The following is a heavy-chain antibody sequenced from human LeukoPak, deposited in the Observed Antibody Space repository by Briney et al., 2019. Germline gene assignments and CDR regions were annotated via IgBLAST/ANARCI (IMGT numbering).Heavy chain of an antibody. CDR3: ARGIADYRAVLRYFDWLLAYYFDY. CDR1: GYTFTSYG. V-gene: IGHV1-18*01. CDR2: ISAYNGNT. J-gene: IGHJ4*02. Sequence: GASVKVSCKASGYTFTSYGISWVRQAPGQGLEWMGWISAYNGNTNYAQKFQGRVTMTRDTSISTAYMELSRLRSDDTAVYYCARGIADYRAVLRYFDWLLAYYFDYWGQGTLVTVSS. D-gene: IGHD3-9*01.